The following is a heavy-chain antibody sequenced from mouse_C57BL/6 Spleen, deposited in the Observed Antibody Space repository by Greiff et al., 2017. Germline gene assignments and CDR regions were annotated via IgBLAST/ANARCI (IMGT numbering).Heavy chain of an antibody. D-gene: IGHD2-3*01. V-gene: IGHV1-18*01. CDR3: ARGGDGYSFAY. Sequence: EVQLQQSGPELVKPGASVKIPCKASGYTFTDYNMDWVKQSHGKSLEWIGDINPTNGGTIYNQKFKGKATLTVDKSSSTAYMELRSLTSEDTAVYYCARGGDGYSFAYWGQGTLVTVSA. CDR2: INPTNGGT. CDR1: GYTFTDYN. J-gene: IGHJ3*01.